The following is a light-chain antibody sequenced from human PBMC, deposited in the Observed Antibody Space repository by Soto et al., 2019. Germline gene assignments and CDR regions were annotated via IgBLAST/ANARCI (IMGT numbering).Light chain of an antibody. J-gene: IGKJ4*01. CDR2: GAS. V-gene: IGKV1-39*01. CDR1: ETITRY. CDR3: QQSYSNPLP. Sequence: DIQMTQSPSSLSASGGETVIISCRASETITRYLNWYQSKPGKAPRLLISGASSLQSGVPSRFSGSYSGTDFTLTINSLQPEDFATYYCQQSYSNPLPFGGGTKVEMK.